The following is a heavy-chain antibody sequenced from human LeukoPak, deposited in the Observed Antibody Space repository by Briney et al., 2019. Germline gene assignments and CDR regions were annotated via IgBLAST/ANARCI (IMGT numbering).Heavy chain of an antibody. CDR3: GRAFPPLRTSSAGDL. CDR1: GFTFSDYD. D-gene: IGHD3-16*01. V-gene: IGHV3-21*01. CDR2: ISYLSSHV. J-gene: IGHJ4*02. Sequence: GGSLRLSCSASGFTFSDYDMNWVRQAPGKGLEWVSSISYLSSHVYYGDSVKGRFSISRDNAKNSLYPQMNSLGAEDTAIYYCGRAFPPLRTSSAGDLWGQGILVTVSS.